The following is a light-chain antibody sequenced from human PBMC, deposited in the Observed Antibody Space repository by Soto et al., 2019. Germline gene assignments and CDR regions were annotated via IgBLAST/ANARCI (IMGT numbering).Light chain of an antibody. V-gene: IGKV1-5*03. CDR1: QSISSW. CDR2: KAS. J-gene: IGKJ1*01. CDR3: QQYNSYSHVT. Sequence: DIQMTQSPSTQSASVGDRVTITSRASQSISSWLAWYQQKPGKAPKLLIYKASSLESGVPSRFSGSGSGTEFTLTISSLQPDDFATYYCQQYNSYSHVTFGQGTKVEIK.